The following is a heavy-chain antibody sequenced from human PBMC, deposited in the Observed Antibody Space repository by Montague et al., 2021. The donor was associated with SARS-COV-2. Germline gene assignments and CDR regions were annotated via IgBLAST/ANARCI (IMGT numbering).Heavy chain of an antibody. CDR2: TSFDEKKK. CDR1: GFPLNTRA. V-gene: IGHV3-30*03. D-gene: IGHD1-26*01. Sequence: SLRLSCAASGFPLNTRAMHWVRQAPGKGLEWVAVTSFDEKKKYYAASVKGPFTISRDNSKNTLYLQMNSLTVDDTAMYYCARVSRVGATYFYYGMDVWGRGTTVTVSS. CDR3: ARVSRVGATYFYYGMDV. J-gene: IGHJ6*02.